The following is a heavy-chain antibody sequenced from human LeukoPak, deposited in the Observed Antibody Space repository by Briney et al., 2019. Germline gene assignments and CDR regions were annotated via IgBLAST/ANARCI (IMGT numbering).Heavy chain of an antibody. CDR2: IYYSGST. CDR1: GGSISSYY. Sequence: SETLSLTCTVSGGSISSYYWSWIRQPPGKGLEWIGYIYYSGSTNYNPSLKSRVTISVDTSKNQFSLKLGSVTAADTAVYYCARLPDYPYYFDYWGQGTLVTVSS. J-gene: IGHJ4*02. V-gene: IGHV4-59*08. CDR3: ARLPDYPYYFDY. D-gene: IGHD4-11*01.